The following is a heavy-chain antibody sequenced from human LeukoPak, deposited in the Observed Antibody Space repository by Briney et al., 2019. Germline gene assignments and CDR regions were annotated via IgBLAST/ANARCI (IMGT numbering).Heavy chain of an antibody. CDR1: GYSISSDYY. V-gene: IGHV4-38-2*01. CDR3: ARIRGGSFYYYYYIDV. Sequence: PSETLSLTCAVSGYSISSDYYWGWIRPAPGKGLEWIGSIYHSGSTYYNPSLKSRVTISLDTSKKQFSLKLSSVTAADTAVYYCARIRGGSFYYYYYIDVWGKGTTVTVPS. J-gene: IGHJ6*03. D-gene: IGHD2-15*01. CDR2: IYHSGST.